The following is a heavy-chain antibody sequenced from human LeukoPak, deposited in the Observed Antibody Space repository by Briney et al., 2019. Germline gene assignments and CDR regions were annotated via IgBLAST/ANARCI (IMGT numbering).Heavy chain of an antibody. CDR1: GGTFSSYA. V-gene: IGHV1-69*13. Sequence: GASVKVSCKASGGTFSSYAISWVRQAPGQGLEWMGGIIPIFGTANYAQKFQGRVTITADESTSTAYMELSSLRSEDTAVYYCAREVTAGGYYYYYYMDVWGKGTTVTVSS. CDR2: IIPIFGTA. CDR3: AREVTAGGYYYYYYMDV. D-gene: IGHD5-18*01. J-gene: IGHJ6*03.